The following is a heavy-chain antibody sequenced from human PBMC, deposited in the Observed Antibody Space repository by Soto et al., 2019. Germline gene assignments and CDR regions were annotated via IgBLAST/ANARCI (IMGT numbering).Heavy chain of an antibody. Sequence: PGGSLRLSCAASGFAFSSYGMHWVRQAPGKGLEGVAVIWYDGSNKYYADSVKGRFTISRDNSKNTLYLQMNSLRAEDTAVYYCARDETYYYDSSGYHPLDYWGQGTLVTVSS. CDR1: GFAFSSYG. J-gene: IGHJ4*02. CDR3: ARDETYYYDSSGYHPLDY. CDR2: IWYDGSNK. D-gene: IGHD3-22*01. V-gene: IGHV3-33*01.